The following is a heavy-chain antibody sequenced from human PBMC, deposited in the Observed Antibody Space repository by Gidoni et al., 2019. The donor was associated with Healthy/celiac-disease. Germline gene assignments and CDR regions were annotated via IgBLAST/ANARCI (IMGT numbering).Heavy chain of an antibody. Sequence: QVQLVESGVGVVQPGSSLRLSCAACGFTFSSYGMHWVRQAPGKGLAWVAVISYDGSNKYYADSVKGRFTISRDNSKNALYLQMNSLRAEDTAVYYCAKGAAAAGTGYFDYWGQGTLVTVSS. CDR2: ISYDGSNK. CDR3: AKGAAAAGTGYFDY. CDR1: GFTFSSYG. J-gene: IGHJ4*02. D-gene: IGHD6-13*01. V-gene: IGHV3-30*18.